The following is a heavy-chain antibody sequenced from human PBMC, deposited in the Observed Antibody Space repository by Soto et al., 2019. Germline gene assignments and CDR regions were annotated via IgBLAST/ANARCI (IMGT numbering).Heavy chain of an antibody. Sequence: ASVKVSCKASGYTFTGYYMHWVRQAPGQGLEWMGWINPNSGGTNYAQKFQGWVTMTRDTSISTAYMELSRLRSDDTAVYYCARGTSSNLYYYYYYGMDVRGQGTTVTVSS. D-gene: IGHD2-2*01. V-gene: IGHV1-2*04. CDR1: GYTFTGYY. CDR2: INPNSGGT. J-gene: IGHJ6*02. CDR3: ARGTSSNLYYYYYYGMDV.